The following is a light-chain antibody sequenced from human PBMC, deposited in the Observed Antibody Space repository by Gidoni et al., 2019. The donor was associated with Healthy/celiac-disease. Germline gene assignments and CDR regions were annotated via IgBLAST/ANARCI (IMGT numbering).Light chain of an antibody. CDR2: GAS. CDR3: QQYGSSPQT. V-gene: IGKV3-20*01. CDR1: QSVSSSY. J-gene: IGKJ1*01. Sequence: ILLTQSPGTLSFSPGERATLSCRASQSVSSSYLAWYQQKPGQAPRPLIYGASSRATGIPDRFSGSGSGTDFTLTISRLEPEDFAVYYCQQYGSSPQTFGQGTKVEIK.